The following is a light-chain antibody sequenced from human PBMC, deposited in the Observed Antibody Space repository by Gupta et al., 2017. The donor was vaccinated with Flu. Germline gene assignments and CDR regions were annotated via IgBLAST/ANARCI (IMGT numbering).Light chain of an antibody. CDR1: ILNTY. J-gene: IGLJ2*01. Sequence: ILNTYVSWYQQLPGPAPTLLIHHNHHRPSGIPDRFSGSQSGTSATLGITGLQPGDEADSYCGPWASCMRAVVFGGGTK. CDR3: GPWASCMRAVV. CDR2: HNH. V-gene: IGLV1-51*01.